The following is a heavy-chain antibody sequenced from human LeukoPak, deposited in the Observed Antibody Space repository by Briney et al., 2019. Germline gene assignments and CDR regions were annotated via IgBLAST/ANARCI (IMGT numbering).Heavy chain of an antibody. CDR3: ARASHYTIPFDS. J-gene: IGHJ5*01. V-gene: IGHV3-74*01. D-gene: IGHD2-2*02. CDR2: INSDGSTT. Sequence: GGSLRLSCAASGFRFSSYWMHWVRQAPGTGLVWVSRINSDGSTTSYADSVKGRFTISRDNAKNTVYLQMNSLRAEDTAEYYCARASHYTIPFDSWGQGTLVTVSS. CDR1: GFRFSSYW.